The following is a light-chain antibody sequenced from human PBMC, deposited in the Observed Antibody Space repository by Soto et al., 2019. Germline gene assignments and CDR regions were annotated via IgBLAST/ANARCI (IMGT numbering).Light chain of an antibody. J-gene: IGKJ4*01. Sequence: EIVLTQSPATLSLSPGERATLSCMASQSISSYLAWYQQKPGQAPRLLIYDASNRATGIPARFSGGGTGTDFTLTISSLEPEDFAVYYCQQRGNWPPTFGGGTKVEIK. CDR1: QSISSY. V-gene: IGKV3-11*01. CDR3: QQRGNWPPT. CDR2: DAS.